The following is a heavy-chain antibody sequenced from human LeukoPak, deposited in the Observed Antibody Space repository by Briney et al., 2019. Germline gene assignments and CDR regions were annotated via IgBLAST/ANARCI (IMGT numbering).Heavy chain of an antibody. D-gene: IGHD3-16*02. V-gene: IGHV4-59*12. J-gene: IGHJ4*02. Sequence: SETLSLTCTVSDGSISSYYWNWFRQPPGKGLEWIGHIYYTGTTHYNPSLQSRVSISIDTSKNQFSLKLSSVTAADTAVYYCARGGYVWGSYRPFGYFDYWGQGTLVTVSS. CDR2: IYYTGTT. CDR3: ARGGYVWGSYRPFGYFDY. CDR1: DGSISSYY.